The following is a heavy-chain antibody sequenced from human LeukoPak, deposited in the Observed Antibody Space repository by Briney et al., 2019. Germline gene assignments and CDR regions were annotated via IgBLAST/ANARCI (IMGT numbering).Heavy chain of an antibody. CDR2: IIPIFGTA. CDR1: GGTFSSYA. J-gene: IGHJ4*02. D-gene: IGHD1-26*01. CDR3: AREVGATGPGWVDY. Sequence: SVKVSCKSSGGTFSSYAISWVRPAPGQGLEWMGGIIPIFGTANYAQKFQGRVTITADESTSTAYMELSSLRSEDTAVYYCAREVGATGPGWVDYWGQGTLVTVSS. V-gene: IGHV1-69*13.